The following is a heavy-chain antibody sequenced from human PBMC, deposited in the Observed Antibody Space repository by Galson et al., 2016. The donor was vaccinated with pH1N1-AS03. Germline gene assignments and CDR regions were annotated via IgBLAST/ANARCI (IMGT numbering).Heavy chain of an antibody. CDR3: ARSTHVNEGLDH. V-gene: IGHV2-5*02. D-gene: IGHD2-8*01. J-gene: IGHJ4*02. Sequence: PALVKPTQTLTLTCTFSGFSLSTGGVHVAWIRQPPGKALEWLALIFWGGETRYSPSLGSRLTITKDTSKNQVVLTMTNVDPMDTATYYCARSTHVNEGLDHWGRGTLVSVSS. CDR2: IFWGGET. CDR1: GFSLSTGGVH.